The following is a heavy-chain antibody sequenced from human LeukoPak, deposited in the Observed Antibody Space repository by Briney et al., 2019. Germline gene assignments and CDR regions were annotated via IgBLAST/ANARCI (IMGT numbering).Heavy chain of an antibody. Sequence: GESLKISCKGSGYNFPNYWIGWVRQMPGKGLEWMGIIYPGDSGTRYSPSFQGQVTISADKSISTAYLQWGSLKASDTAMYYCARPSPDCGGDCYFDYWGQGTLVTVSS. CDR1: GYNFPNYW. D-gene: IGHD2-21*02. CDR3: ARPSPDCGGDCYFDY. V-gene: IGHV5-51*01. J-gene: IGHJ4*02. CDR2: IYPGDSGT.